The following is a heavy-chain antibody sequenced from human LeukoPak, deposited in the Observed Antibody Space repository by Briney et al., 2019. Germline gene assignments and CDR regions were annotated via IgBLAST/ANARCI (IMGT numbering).Heavy chain of an antibody. D-gene: IGHD4-17*01. CDR3: ARDKGGDYFLPNDNDY. J-gene: IGHJ4*02. Sequence: GASVKVSCKASGYTFTGYYMHWVRQAPGQGLEWMGWINPNSGGTNYAQKFQGRVTMTRDTSISTAYMELSRLRSDDTAVYYCARDKGGDYFLPNDNDYWGQGTLVTVSS. CDR2: INPNSGGT. V-gene: IGHV1-2*02. CDR1: GYTFTGYY.